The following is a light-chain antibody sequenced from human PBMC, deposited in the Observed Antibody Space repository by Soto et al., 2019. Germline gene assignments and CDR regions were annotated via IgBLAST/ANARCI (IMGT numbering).Light chain of an antibody. J-gene: IGKJ1*01. Sequence: QLTQSPSSLSASVGDRVTITRRASQGISSNLAWYQQKPGRAPKLLIFGASTLQSGVPSRFSGSGSGTDFTLTISSLQPEDFATYFCQKLNAYPPWTFGQGTKVEIK. V-gene: IGKV1-9*01. CDR2: GAS. CDR3: QKLNAYPPWT. CDR1: QGISSN.